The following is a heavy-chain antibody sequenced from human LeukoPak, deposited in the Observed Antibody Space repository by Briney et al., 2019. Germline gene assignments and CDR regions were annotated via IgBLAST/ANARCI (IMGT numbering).Heavy chain of an antibody. CDR1: GYSISGGYY. D-gene: IGHD1-26*01. Sequence: SETLSLTCAVSGYSISGGYYWGWIRQPPGKGLEWIGSIYHSGSTYYNPSLKSRVTISVDTSKNQFSLKLSSVTAADTAVYYCARQWELRLEFDYWGQGTLVTVSS. CDR2: IYHSGST. V-gene: IGHV4-38-2*01. J-gene: IGHJ4*02. CDR3: ARQWELRLEFDY.